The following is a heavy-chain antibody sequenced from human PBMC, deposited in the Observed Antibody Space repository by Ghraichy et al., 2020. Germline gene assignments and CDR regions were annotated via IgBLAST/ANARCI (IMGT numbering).Heavy chain of an antibody. CDR1: GASTSRYY. CDR2: IYTTGGT. V-gene: IGHV4-4*07. CDR3: ARDNGWYNN. J-gene: IGHJ4*02. D-gene: IGHD6-19*01. Sequence: SETLSLTCSVSGASTSRYYLSWIRQPAGKGLEWIGRIYTTGGTNYNPSLKSRVTMSVDTFNNRFFLKLTSVTAADTAVYYCARDNGWYNNWGQGILVTVSS.